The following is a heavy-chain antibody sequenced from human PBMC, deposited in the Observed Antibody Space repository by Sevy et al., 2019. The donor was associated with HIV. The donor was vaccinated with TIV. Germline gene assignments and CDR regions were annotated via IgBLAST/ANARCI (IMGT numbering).Heavy chain of an antibody. J-gene: IGHJ4*02. V-gene: IGHV3-23*01. CDR1: GFTFSSYA. D-gene: IGHD1-26*01. Sequence: GGSLRLSCAASGFTFSSYAMSGVRQAPRKGLEWVSAISGSGGSTYYADSVKGRFTISRDNSKNTLYLQMNSLRAEDTAVYYCAKDASGRVTSVLIGWGQGTLVTVSS. CDR2: ISGSGGST. CDR3: AKDASGRVTSVLIG.